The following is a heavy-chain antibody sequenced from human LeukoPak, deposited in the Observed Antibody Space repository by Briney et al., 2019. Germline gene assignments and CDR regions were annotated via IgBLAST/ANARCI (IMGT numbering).Heavy chain of an antibody. CDR1: GFTVSSNY. Sequence: GGSLRLSCAASGFTVSSNYMSWVRQAPGKGLEWVSVIYSGGSAYNADSVKGRFTISRDNSKNALFLQMNSLRAEDTAVYYCTTDWMWELPYFDYWGQGTLVTVSS. CDR2: IYSGGSA. D-gene: IGHD1-26*01. J-gene: IGHJ4*02. V-gene: IGHV3-53*01. CDR3: TTDWMWELPYFDY.